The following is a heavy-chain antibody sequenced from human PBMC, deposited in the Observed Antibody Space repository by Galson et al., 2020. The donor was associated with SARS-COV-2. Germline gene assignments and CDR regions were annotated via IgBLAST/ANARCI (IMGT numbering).Heavy chain of an antibody. D-gene: IGHD6-13*01. CDR3: ARSRLGLYSSTWYANFQH. Sequence: ASVKASCKASGYTFTGYYMHWVRQAPGQGIEWMGWINPNSGGTNNVQKFQGRVTMTRDTSITTAYMELSRLRSDDTAVYYCARSRLGLYSSTWYANFQHWGQGTLVTVSS. CDR1: GYTFTGYY. V-gene: IGHV1-2*02. CDR2: INPNSGGT. J-gene: IGHJ1*01.